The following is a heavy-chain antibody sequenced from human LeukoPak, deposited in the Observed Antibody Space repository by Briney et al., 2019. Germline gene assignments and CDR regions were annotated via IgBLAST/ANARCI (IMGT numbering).Heavy chain of an antibody. CDR1: GYTFTGYY. J-gene: IGHJ3*02. V-gene: IGHV1-2*06. D-gene: IGHD3-22*01. CDR3: AGEDNSSGYRPFDI. Sequence: GASVKVSCKASGYTFTGYYIHWVRQAPGQGLEWMERINPNNGGTNYAQKFQGRVTMTRDMSMSTAYMELSRLRSVDTAVYYCAGEDNSSGYRPFDIWGQGTMVTVSS. CDR2: INPNNGGT.